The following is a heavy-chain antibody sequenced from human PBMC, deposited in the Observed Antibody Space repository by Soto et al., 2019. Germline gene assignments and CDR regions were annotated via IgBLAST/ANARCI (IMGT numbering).Heavy chain of an antibody. V-gene: IGHV4-39*01. D-gene: IGHD2-15*01. CDR1: GGSISSSSYY. J-gene: IGHJ3*02. CDR2: IYYSGST. Sequence: PSETLSLTCTVSGGSISSSSYYWGWIRQPPGKGLEWIGSIYYSGSTYYNPSLKSRVTISVDTSKNQFSLKLSSVTAAGTAVYYCALQDIVVVVAASAAFDIWGQGTMVTVSS. CDR3: ALQDIVVVVAASAAFDI.